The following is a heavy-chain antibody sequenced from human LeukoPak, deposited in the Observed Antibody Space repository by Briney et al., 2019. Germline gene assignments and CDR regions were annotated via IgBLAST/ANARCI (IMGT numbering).Heavy chain of an antibody. CDR3: ARATPGYVLDTAMDADGPYYYYYMDV. J-gene: IGHJ6*03. Sequence: ASVKVSCKASGGTFSSYAISWVRQATGQGLEWMGWMNPNSGNTGCAQKFQGRVTMTRNTSISTAYMELSSLRSEDTAVYYCARATPGYVLDTAMDADGPYYYYYMDVWGKGTTVTVSS. D-gene: IGHD5-18*01. V-gene: IGHV1-8*02. CDR1: GGTFSSYA. CDR2: MNPNSGNT.